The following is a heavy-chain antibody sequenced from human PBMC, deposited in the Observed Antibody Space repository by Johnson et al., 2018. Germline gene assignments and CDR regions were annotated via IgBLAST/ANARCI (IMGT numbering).Heavy chain of an antibody. V-gene: IGHV3-30*18. D-gene: IGHD4-17*01. CDR1: GFTFSSYG. Sequence: QVQLVQSGGGVVQPGRSLRLSCAASGFTFSSYGMHWVRQAPGKGLEWVAVISYDGSNKYYADSVKGRFTISRDKSKNTPYLQRTSLRAEGTDVYYCAKEPSGDGGAFHIWGQGTMGTV. J-gene: IGHJ3*02. CDR2: ISYDGSNK. CDR3: AKEPSGDGGAFHI.